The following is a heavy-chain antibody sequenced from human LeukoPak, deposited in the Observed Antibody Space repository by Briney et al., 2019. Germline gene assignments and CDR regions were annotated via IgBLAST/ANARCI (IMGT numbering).Heavy chain of an antibody. CDR1: GGSISRSSSY. J-gene: IGHJ4*02. V-gene: IGHV4-39*07. CDR3: ARDDFWSTYSFDY. CDR2: IYYTGST. Sequence: SETLSLTCSVSGGSISRSSSYCARIRQPPGKGLEWIGNIYYTGSTYYNPSLESRVTISLDKSKNQFSLKLSSVTAADTAVYYCARDDFWSTYSFDYWSQGTLVTVSS. D-gene: IGHD3-3*01.